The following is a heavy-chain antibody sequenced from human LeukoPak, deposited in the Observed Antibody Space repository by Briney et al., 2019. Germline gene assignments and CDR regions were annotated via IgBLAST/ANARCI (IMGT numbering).Heavy chain of an antibody. J-gene: IGHJ4*02. Sequence: GGSLRLSCAASEFSVGSNYMTWVRQAPGKGLEWVSYISSSGSTIYYADSVKGRFTISRDNAKNSLYLQMNSLRAEDTAVYYCARDPFYYDSSGYGYWGQGTLVTVSS. V-gene: IGHV3-48*03. CDR1: EFSVGSNY. D-gene: IGHD3-22*01. CDR3: ARDPFYYDSSGYGY. CDR2: ISSSGSTI.